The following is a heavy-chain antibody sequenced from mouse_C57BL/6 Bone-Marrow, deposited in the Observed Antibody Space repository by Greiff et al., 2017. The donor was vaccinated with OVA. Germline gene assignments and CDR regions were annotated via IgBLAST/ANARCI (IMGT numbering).Heavy chain of an antibody. CDR2: IDPSDSYT. CDR3: ARSDYYSSSYHYAMDY. Sequence: VQLQQPGAELVMPGASVKLSCKASGYTFTSYWMHWVKQRPGQGLEWIGEIDPSDSYTNYNQKFKGKSTLTVDKSSSTAYMQLSSLTSEYTAVDYCARSDYYSSSYHYAMDYWGQGTAVTVSS. D-gene: IGHD1-1*01. CDR1: GYTFTSYW. J-gene: IGHJ4*01. V-gene: IGHV1-69*01.